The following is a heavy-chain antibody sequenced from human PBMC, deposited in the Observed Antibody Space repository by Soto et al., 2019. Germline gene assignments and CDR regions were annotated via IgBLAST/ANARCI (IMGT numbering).Heavy chain of an antibody. CDR3: ARGRGGWFINQLLNAFDI. D-gene: IGHD2-2*01. J-gene: IGHJ3*02. CDR1: GGSISSYY. V-gene: IGHV4-59*01. CDR2: IYYSGST. Sequence: QVQLQESGPGLVKPSETLSLTCTVSGGSISSYYWSWIRQPPGKGLEWIGYIYYSGSTTYNPSLKSRVTISVDPSKNQFSLKLSSVTAADTAVYYCARGRGGWFINQLLNAFDIWGQGTMVTVSS.